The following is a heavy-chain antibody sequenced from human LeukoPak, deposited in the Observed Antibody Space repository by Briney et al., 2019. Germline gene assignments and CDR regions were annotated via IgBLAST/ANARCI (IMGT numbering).Heavy chain of an antibody. J-gene: IGHJ3*02. CDR1: GYTFTSYG. CDR2: INPNSGGT. D-gene: IGHD2-2*02. V-gene: IGHV1-2*02. Sequence: ASVKVSCKASGYTFTSYGFSWVRQAPGQGLEWMGWINPNSGGTNYAQKFQGRVTMTRDTSISTAYMELSRLRSDDTAVYYCAIPIYCSSTSCYTGPGAFDIWGQGTMVTVSS. CDR3: AIPIYCSSTSCYTGPGAFDI.